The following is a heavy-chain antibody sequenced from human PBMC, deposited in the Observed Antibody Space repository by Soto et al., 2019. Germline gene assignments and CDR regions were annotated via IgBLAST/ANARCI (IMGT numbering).Heavy chain of an antibody. J-gene: IGHJ4*02. CDR1: GDSLSNDNW. CDR3: ATAPNSNVVLDS. Sequence: QVQLQESGPRLVKPSGTLSLTCAVSGDSLSNDNWWTWVRQAPGKGLEWIGEGFHNGNTNYNPSLESRVTISLDKSKNQFSLTMTSVTAADTAIYYCATAPNSNVVLDSWGQGTLVTVSS. D-gene: IGHD2-21*01. V-gene: IGHV4-4*02. CDR2: GFHNGNT.